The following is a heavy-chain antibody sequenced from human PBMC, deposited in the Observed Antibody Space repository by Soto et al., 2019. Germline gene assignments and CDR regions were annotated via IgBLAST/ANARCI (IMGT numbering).Heavy chain of an antibody. CDR3: ATVHSTSRSFDY. CDR2: TGLNGRTT. V-gene: IGHV3-23*01. Sequence: EVQLLESGGGLVQPGGSPRLSCVASGFTFSMSAMSWVRQAPGKGLEWVSTTGLNGRTTYYADSVKGRFTVSRDNSKNTLHLQMNSLRAEDTAVYYCATVHSTSRSFDYWGQGTLVTVSS. D-gene: IGHD2-2*01. J-gene: IGHJ4*02. CDR1: GFTFSMSA.